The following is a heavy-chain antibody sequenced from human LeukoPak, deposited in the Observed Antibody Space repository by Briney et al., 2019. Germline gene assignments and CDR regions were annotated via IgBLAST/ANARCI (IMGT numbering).Heavy chain of an antibody. J-gene: IGHJ4*02. V-gene: IGHV4-39*07. D-gene: IGHD3-10*01. CDR1: GGSISSSRYY. Sequence: LSETLSLTCTVSGGSISSSRYYWGWIRQPPGKGLEWIGSIYYSGSTYYNPSLKSRVTISVDTSKNQFSLKLSSVTAADTAVYYCARDHAWGGFDYWGQGTLVTVSS. CDR2: IYYSGST. CDR3: ARDHAWGGFDY.